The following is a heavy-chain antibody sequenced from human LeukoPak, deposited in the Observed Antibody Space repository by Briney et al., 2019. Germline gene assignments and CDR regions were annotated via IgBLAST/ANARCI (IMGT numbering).Heavy chain of an antibody. CDR2: ISTSSSHM. J-gene: IGHJ5*02. V-gene: IGHV3-21*01. Sequence: PGGSLRLSCAASGFTFSSYSMNWVRQAPGKGLELVSSISTSSSHMYYADSVKGRFTISRDNARNSLYLQMNSLRAEDTAVYYCARGSEWELLSYDHWGQGTLVTVSS. CDR3: ARGSEWELLSYDH. CDR1: GFTFSSYS. D-gene: IGHD1-26*01.